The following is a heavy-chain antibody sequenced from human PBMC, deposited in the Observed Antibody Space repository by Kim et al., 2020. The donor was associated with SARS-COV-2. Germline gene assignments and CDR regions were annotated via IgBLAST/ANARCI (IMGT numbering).Heavy chain of an antibody. D-gene: IGHD3-10*01. CDR1: GGTFSTLG. CDR2: LIPVMKTT. CDR3: ARDYYGSGSYLDS. V-gene: IGHV1-69*13. J-gene: IGHJ4*02. Sequence: SVKVSCKASGGTFSTLGFIWVRQAPGQGLEWMGGLIPVMKTTNYAQKFQGRVTITADESSTTGFMELTRLTSEDTAIYYCARDYYGSGSYLDSWGQGTQVTV.